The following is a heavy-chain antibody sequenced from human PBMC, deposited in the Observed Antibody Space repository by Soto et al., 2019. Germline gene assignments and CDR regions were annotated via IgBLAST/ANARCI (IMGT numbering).Heavy chain of an antibody. J-gene: IGHJ4*02. CDR2: LSATSENT. CDR1: GFFFSSYT. CDR3: AKARDQQWVRLPFDY. Sequence: EVQLLESGGGLVQPGGSLRLSCVGSGFFFSSYTMTWVRQAPGKGLEWVSSLSATSENTYYADSVRGRFTISRDNSKNTLFLQMNSLTAEDTAMYYCAKARDQQWVRLPFDYWGQGILVIVSS. D-gene: IGHD6-19*01. V-gene: IGHV3-23*01.